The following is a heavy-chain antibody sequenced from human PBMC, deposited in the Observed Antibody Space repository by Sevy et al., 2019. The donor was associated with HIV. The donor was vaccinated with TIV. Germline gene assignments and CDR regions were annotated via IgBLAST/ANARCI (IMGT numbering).Heavy chain of an antibody. CDR2: IYFRGNT. D-gene: IGHD2-15*01. CDR3: ARHLEARSARPMFDY. CDR1: GGSISYYY. Sequence: SETLSLTCTVAGGSISYYYWSWIRQTPGKGLEWIGYIYFRGNTKYNPSLESRVTISVDTSKNQFSLKMKSVTAADTAVYYCARHLEARSARPMFDYWGRGALVTVSS. J-gene: IGHJ4*02. V-gene: IGHV4-59*08.